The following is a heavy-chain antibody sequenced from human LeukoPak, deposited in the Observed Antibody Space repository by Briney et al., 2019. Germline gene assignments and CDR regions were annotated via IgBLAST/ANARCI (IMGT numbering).Heavy chain of an antibody. CDR2: INWNGNNV. CDR1: GFTFDDYG. J-gene: IGHJ3*02. V-gene: IGHV3-20*04. Sequence: GGTLRLSCATSGFTFDDYGMNWVRQAPGKGLEWVSNINWNGNNVNYADSVKGRFTISRTNAKNSLHLQMNRRTAAATAVYFCARVRKQYYYDNSHHRDASDSWGQGTMVSVSS. D-gene: IGHD3-22*01. CDR3: ARVRKQYYYDNSHHRDASDS.